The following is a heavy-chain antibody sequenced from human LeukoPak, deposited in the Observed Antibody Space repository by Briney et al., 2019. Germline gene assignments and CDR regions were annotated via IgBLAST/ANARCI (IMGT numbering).Heavy chain of an antibody. Sequence: SQTLSLTCAISRESVSSNITAGHWIRQSPSRGLEWLGRTYYRSEWYNDYAVSVKSRITINPDTYKNQCYLQVNSVTPEDTGMYYCARCWAFAYWGRGTLVTVSS. CDR1: RESVSSNITA. CDR2: TYYRSEWYN. V-gene: IGHV6-1*01. D-gene: IGHD4/OR15-4a*01. CDR3: ARCWAFAY. J-gene: IGHJ4*02.